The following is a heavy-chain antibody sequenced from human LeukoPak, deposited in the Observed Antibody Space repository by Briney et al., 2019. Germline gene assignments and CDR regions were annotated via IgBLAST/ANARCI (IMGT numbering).Heavy chain of an antibody. CDR3: AREGSGYEPSYDY. Sequence: ASVTVSCKASGGTFSSYAISWVRQAPGQGLEWMGRIIPILGIANYAQKFQGRVTITADKSTSTAYMELSSLRSEDTAVYYCAREGSGYEPSYDYWGQGTLVTVSS. J-gene: IGHJ4*02. V-gene: IGHV1-69*04. D-gene: IGHD5-12*01. CDR1: GGTFSSYA. CDR2: IIPILGIA.